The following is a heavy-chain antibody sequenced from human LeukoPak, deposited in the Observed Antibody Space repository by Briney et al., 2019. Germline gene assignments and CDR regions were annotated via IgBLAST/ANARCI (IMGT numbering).Heavy chain of an antibody. D-gene: IGHD6-19*01. V-gene: IGHV1-2*02. CDR1: GYTFTGYY. Sequence: SVKVSCKASGYTFTGYYMHWVRQAPGQGLEWMGWINPNSGGTNYAQKFQGRVTMTRDTSISTAYMELSRLRSDDTAVYYSARGGKDSSGQRWFDPWGQGTLVTVSS. CDR2: INPNSGGT. CDR3: ARGGKDSSGQRWFDP. J-gene: IGHJ5*02.